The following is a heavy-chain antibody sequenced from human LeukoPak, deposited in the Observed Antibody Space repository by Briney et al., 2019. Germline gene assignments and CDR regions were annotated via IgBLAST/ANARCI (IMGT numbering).Heavy chain of an antibody. Sequence: PSQTLSLTCTVSGGSISSGDYYWSWIRQPPGKGLEWIGYIYYSGSTYYNPSLKSRVTISVDTSKNRFSLKLSSVTAADTAVYYCARAVVWGSYRPLDYWGQGTLVTVSS. D-gene: IGHD3-16*02. J-gene: IGHJ4*02. CDR1: GGSISSGDYY. V-gene: IGHV4-30-4*01. CDR3: ARAVVWGSYRPLDY. CDR2: IYYSGST.